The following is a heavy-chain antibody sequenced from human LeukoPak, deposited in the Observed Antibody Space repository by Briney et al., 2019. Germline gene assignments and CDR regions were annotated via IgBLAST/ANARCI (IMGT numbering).Heavy chain of an antibody. D-gene: IGHD4-17*01. CDR1: GGSISSSNW. CDR2: IYHSGST. V-gene: IGHV4-4*02. J-gene: IGHJ6*02. Sequence: KPSETLSLTCADPGGSISSSNWWSWVRQPPGKGLERIEVIYHSGSTNYNPSLKSRVTISVDKSKNQLSLKLSSVTAADTAVYYCARDGPYGDYYYYYGMDVWGQGTTVTVSS. CDR3: ARDGPYGDYYYYYGMDV.